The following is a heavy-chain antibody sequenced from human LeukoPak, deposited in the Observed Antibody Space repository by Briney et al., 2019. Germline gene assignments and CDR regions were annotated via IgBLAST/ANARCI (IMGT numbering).Heavy chain of an antibody. V-gene: IGHV3-30*02. Sequence: HPGGSLRLSCAASGFTFSSHGMHWVRQAPGKGPGWVAFIRHDGTNNYHADSVKGRFTISRDNSKNTLYLQMNSLRVEDTALYYCARSLLLWYPIDYWGQGTLVTVSS. CDR3: ARSLLLWYPIDY. D-gene: IGHD3-10*01. J-gene: IGHJ4*02. CDR1: GFTFSSHG. CDR2: IRHDGTNN.